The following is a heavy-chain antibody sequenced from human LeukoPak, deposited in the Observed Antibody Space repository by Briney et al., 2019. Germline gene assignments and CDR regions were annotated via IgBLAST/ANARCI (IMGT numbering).Heavy chain of an antibody. Sequence: PGESLKISCKASGYIFTNYWIGWVRQVPGKGLEWMGIIFPGDSDTRYSPAFQGQVTISADKSITTAYLQWSTLKASDSAMYYCARPGVDTALVDINHWGQGTLVTVSS. D-gene: IGHD5-18*01. V-gene: IGHV5-51*01. CDR3: ARPGVDTALVDINH. CDR2: IFPGDSDT. CDR1: GYIFTNYW. J-gene: IGHJ5*02.